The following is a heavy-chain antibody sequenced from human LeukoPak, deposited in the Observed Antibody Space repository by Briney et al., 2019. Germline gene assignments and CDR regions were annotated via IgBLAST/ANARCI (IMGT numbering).Heavy chain of an antibody. J-gene: IGHJ6*03. D-gene: IGHD6-13*01. CDR3: AKEGTRCSSSWYYYYYMDV. CDR2: IRYDGSNK. CDR1: GFTFSSYG. V-gene: IGHV3-30*02. Sequence: GGSLRLSCAASGFTFSSYGMHWVRQAPGKGLEWVAFIRYDGSNKYYADSVKGRFTISRDNSKNTLYLQMNSLRAEDTAVYYCAKEGTRCSSSWYYYYYMDVWGKGTTVTVSS.